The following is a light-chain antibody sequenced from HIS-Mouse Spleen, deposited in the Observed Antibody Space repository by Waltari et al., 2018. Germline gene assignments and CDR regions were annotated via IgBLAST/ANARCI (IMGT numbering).Light chain of an antibody. J-gene: IGLJ2*01. CDR2: EDS. V-gene: IGLV3-10*01. CDR3: YSTDSSGNHRV. CDR1: ALPKKY. Sequence: SYELTQPPSVSVSPGQTARITCSGDALPKKYAYWYQQKSGTAPVLVLYEDSKRPSGIPERFSGSSSGTMATVTISGAQVEDEAYYYCYSTDSSGNHRVFGGGTKLTVL.